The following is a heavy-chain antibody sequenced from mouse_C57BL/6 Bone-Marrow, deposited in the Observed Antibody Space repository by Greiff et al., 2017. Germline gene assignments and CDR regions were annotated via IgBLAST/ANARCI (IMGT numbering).Heavy chain of an antibody. D-gene: IGHD1-1*01. V-gene: IGHV8-8*01. CDR1: GFSLSTFGMG. CDR2: IWWDDDK. Sequence: QVTLKVSGPGILQPSQTLSLTCSFSGFSLSTFGMGVGWIRQPSGKGLEWLAHIWWDDDKYYNQALKGRLTISKDTSKNQVFLKIANVDTADTATYYCARILYYYGSSYGYFDVWGTGTTVTVSS. J-gene: IGHJ1*03. CDR3: ARILYYYGSSYGYFDV.